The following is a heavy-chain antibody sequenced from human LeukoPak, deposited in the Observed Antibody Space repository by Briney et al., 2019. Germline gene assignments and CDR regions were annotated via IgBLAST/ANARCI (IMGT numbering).Heavy chain of an antibody. Sequence: PGGSLRLSCAASGFTFSSYAMTWVRQAPGKGLQWVSDISGNGYSIYYADSLRGRFTISRDNSKDTLYLQMNSLRAEDTPVYYCATNSSSWYIDQWGQGTLVTVSS. CDR2: ISGNGYSI. CDR1: GFTFSSYA. D-gene: IGHD6-13*01. J-gene: IGHJ4*02. CDR3: ATNSSSWYIDQ. V-gene: IGHV3-23*01.